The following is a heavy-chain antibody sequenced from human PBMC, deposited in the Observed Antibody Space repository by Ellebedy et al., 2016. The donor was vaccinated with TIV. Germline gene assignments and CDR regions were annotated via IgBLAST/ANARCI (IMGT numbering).Heavy chain of an antibody. D-gene: IGHD6-6*01. V-gene: IGHV4-4*02. CDR1: GASINNDNW. Sequence: MPGGSLRLSCAVSGASINNDNWWSWVRQAPGKGLEWIGEIYYTGSANYNPSLKTRVTISVDKSKNPFSLKLYSVTAADTAVYYCARGGGGTSPPRPRCLDPWGQGTLVTVSS. CDR2: IYYTGSA. CDR3: ARGGGGTSPPRPRCLDP. J-gene: IGHJ5*02.